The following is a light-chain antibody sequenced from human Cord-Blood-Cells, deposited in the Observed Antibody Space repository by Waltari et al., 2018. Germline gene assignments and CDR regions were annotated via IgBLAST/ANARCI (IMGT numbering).Light chain of an antibody. V-gene: IGKV3-11*01. CDR2: DAS. CDR1: QSVSSY. J-gene: IGKJ1*01. CDR3: QQRSNWT. Sequence: EIVLTQSPATLPLSPGARATLSCRASQSVSSYLAWYQQKPGQAPRLLIYDASNRATGIPARFSGSGSGTDFTLTISSLEPEDFAVYYCQQRSNWTFGQGTKVEIK.